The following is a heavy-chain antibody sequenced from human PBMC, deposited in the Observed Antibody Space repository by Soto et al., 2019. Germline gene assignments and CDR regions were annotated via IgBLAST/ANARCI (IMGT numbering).Heavy chain of an antibody. D-gene: IGHD6-25*01. CDR1: GFTFSSYA. J-gene: IGHJ4*02. CDR3: ARDAGSGAGVY. V-gene: IGHV3-30-3*01. CDR2: ISYDGSNK. Sequence: QVQLVESGGGVVQPGRSLRLSCAASGFTFSSYAMHWVRQAPGKGLEWVAVISYDGSNKYYADSVKGRFTISRDNSKNTLYLQMNSLRAEDTAVYYCARDAGSGAGVYCGQGTLVTFSS.